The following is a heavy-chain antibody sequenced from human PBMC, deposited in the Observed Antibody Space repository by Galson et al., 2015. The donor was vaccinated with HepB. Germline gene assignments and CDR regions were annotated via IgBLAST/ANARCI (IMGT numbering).Heavy chain of an antibody. J-gene: IGHJ4*02. Sequence: SVKVSCKASGYTFTSYAMHWVRQAPGQRLEWMGWINAGNGNTKYSQKFRGRVTITRDTSASTAYMELSSLRSEDTAVYYCARDPSWLAYYFDYWGQGTLVTVSS. D-gene: IGHD6-19*01. CDR2: INAGNGNT. V-gene: IGHV1-3*01. CDR3: ARDPSWLAYYFDY. CDR1: GYTFTSYA.